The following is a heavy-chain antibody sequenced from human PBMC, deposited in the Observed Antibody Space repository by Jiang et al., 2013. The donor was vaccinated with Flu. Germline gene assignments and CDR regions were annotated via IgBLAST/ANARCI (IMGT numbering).Heavy chain of an antibody. CDR1: GFSLSTSGMC. Sequence: KPTQTLTLTCTFSGFSLSTSGMCVSWIRQPPGKALEWLARIDWDDDKYYSTSLKTRLTISKDTSKNQVVLTMTNMDPVDTATYYCAREYYYDSSGEIFDYWGQGTLVTVSS. CDR3: AREYYYDSSGEIFDY. CDR2: IDWDDDK. V-gene: IGHV2-70*11. D-gene: IGHD3-22*01. J-gene: IGHJ4*02.